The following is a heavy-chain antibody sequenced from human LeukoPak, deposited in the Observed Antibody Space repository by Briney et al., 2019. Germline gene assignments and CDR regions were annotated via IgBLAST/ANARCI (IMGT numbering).Heavy chain of an antibody. D-gene: IGHD6-13*01. CDR3: ARHYYSSSWPRPTNWFDP. V-gene: IGHV4-39*01. CDR2: IYSSGNT. J-gene: IGHJ5*02. Sequence: SETLSLTCAVSGASISSSNYYWGWVRQSPGKGLEWIGNIYSSGNTYYNPSLKSRVTISVDTSKNQFSLKLSSVTAADTAVYYCARHYYSSSWPRPTNWFDPWGQGTPVTVSS. CDR1: GASISSSNYY.